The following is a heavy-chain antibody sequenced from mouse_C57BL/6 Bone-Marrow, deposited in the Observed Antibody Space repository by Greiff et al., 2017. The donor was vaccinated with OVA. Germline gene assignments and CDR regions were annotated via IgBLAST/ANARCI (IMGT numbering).Heavy chain of an antibody. V-gene: IGHV14-4*01. Sequence: VQLKESGAELVRPGASVKLSCTASGFNIKDDYMHWVKQRPEQGLEWIGCIDPENGDTEYASKFQGKATITADTSSNTAYLQLSSLTSEDTAVYYCTTWDDYDYAMDYWGQGTSVTVSS. CDR1: GFNIKDDY. J-gene: IGHJ4*01. CDR2: IDPENGDT. D-gene: IGHD2-4*01. CDR3: TTWDDYDYAMDY.